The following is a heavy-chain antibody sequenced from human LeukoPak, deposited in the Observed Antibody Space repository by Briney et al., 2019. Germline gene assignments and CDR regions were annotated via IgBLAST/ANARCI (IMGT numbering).Heavy chain of an antibody. J-gene: IGHJ5*02. V-gene: IGHV4-59*01. Sequence: SETLSLTCTVSGGSISSYYWSWIRQPPGKGREWIGYIYYSGSTNYNPSLKSRVTISVDTSKNQFSLKLSSVTAADTAVYYCARGGGYPFNWFDPWGQGTLVTVSS. CDR2: IYYSGST. CDR3: ARGGGYPFNWFDP. CDR1: GGSISSYY. D-gene: IGHD2-15*01.